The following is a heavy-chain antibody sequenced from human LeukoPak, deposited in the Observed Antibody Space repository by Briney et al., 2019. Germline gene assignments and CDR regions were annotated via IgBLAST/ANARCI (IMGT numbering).Heavy chain of an antibody. D-gene: IGHD6-19*01. Sequence: GGSLRLSCAASGFTVSSNYMSWVRQAPGKGLEWVSVTYSGGSTYYADSVKGRFTISRDNSKNTLYLQMNSLRAEDTAVYYCARVRGPIAVAGGALDYWGQGTLVTVSS. CDR2: TYSGGST. CDR3: ARVRGPIAVAGGALDY. CDR1: GFTVSSNY. J-gene: IGHJ4*02. V-gene: IGHV3-66*01.